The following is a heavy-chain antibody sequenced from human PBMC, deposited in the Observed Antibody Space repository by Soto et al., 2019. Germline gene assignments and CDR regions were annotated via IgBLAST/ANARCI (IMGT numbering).Heavy chain of an antibody. Sequence: SVKVSCKASGGTFSSYAISWVRQAPGQGLEWMGGIIPIFGTANYAQKFQGRVTITADESTSTAYMELSSLRSEDTAVYYCARSAKYSRNYYYYGMDVWGQGTTVTVSS. CDR3: ARSAKYSRNYYYYGMDV. CDR1: GGTFSSYA. J-gene: IGHJ6*02. CDR2: IIPIFGTA. D-gene: IGHD6-6*01. V-gene: IGHV1-69*13.